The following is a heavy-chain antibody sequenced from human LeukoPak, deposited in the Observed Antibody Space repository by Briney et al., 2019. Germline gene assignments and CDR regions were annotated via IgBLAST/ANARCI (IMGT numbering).Heavy chain of an antibody. CDR3: ARGWGYCSGGNCCFTYFDY. Sequence: KPSETLSLTCTVSGGSISSYYWSWIRQPPGKGLEWIGYIDYRGTTNYNPSLKSRVTISVDPSKSQFSLRLSSVTAADTAVYYCARGWGYCSGGNCCFTYFDYWGQGALVTVSS. J-gene: IGHJ4*02. V-gene: IGHV4-59*01. CDR1: GGSISSYY. D-gene: IGHD2-15*01. CDR2: IDYRGTT.